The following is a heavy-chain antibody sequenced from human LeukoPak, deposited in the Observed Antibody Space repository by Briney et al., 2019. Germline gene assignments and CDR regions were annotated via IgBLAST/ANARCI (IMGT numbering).Heavy chain of an antibody. J-gene: IGHJ4*02. CDR1: GGSISNYY. CDR2: IYYSGST. V-gene: IGHV4-59*01. Sequence: ASETLSLTCTVSGGSISNYYWSWIRQPPGKGLEWIAYIYYSGSTNYNPSLKSRVTISVDTSQNQFSLKLPSVTAADTAVYYCARDLSFFREYFYSWGQGTLVTVSS. CDR3: ARDLSFFREYFYS. D-gene: IGHD3-16*02.